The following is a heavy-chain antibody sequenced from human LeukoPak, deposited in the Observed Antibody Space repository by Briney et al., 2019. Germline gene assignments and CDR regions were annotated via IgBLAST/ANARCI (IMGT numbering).Heavy chain of an antibody. J-gene: IGHJ4*02. Sequence: GGSLRLSCAASAFTFSSYSMNWVRQAPGKGLEWVSYISSSSSTIYYADSVKGRFTISRDNAKNSLYLQMNSLRAEDTAVYYCARVPYCSGGSCYSPKIIAVAGTIDYRGQGTLVTVSS. CDR1: AFTFSSYS. V-gene: IGHV3-48*01. D-gene: IGHD2-15*01. CDR3: ARVPYCSGGSCYSPKIIAVAGTIDY. CDR2: ISSSSSTI.